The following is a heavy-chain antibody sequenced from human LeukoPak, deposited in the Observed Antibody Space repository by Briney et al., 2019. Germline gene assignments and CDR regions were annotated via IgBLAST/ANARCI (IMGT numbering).Heavy chain of an antibody. CDR1: GGSINNDVYY. CDR3: ARHPGRSNWFDT. D-gene: IGHD3-10*01. CDR2: IHNSGNT. Sequence: SETLSLTCTVSGGSINNDVYYWDRIRQTPGKGLEWIGNIHNSGNTYYKSSLKSRVGMSIDTSQNQFSLRLSSVTAADTAVYYCARHPGRSNWFDTWGQGILVTISS. J-gene: IGHJ5*02. V-gene: IGHV4-39*01.